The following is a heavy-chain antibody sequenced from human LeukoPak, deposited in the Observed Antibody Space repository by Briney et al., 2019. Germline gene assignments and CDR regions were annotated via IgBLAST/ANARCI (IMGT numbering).Heavy chain of an antibody. V-gene: IGHV3-48*02. CDR2: ISSSSSTI. CDR3: ARDQGGSSWYQTDY. CDR1: GFTFSSYS. J-gene: IGHJ4*02. D-gene: IGHD6-13*01. Sequence: GRSLRLSCAASGFTFSSYSMNWVRQAPGKGLEWVSYISSSSSTIYYADSVKGRFTISRDNAKNSLYLQMNSLRDEDTAVYYCARDQGGSSWYQTDYWGQGTLVTVSS.